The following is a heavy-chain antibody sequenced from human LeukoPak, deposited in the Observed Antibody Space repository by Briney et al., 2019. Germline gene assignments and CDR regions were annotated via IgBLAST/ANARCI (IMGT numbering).Heavy chain of an antibody. V-gene: IGHV1-8*01. CDR2: VNPNSGNT. D-gene: IGHD3-22*01. Sequence: ASVKVSCKTSGYTFTSSDLNWVRQATGQGLEWMGWVNPNSGNTGYAEKFQGRVTMTMDPSISTAYMELSSLRSEDTAVYCCARRSDDYDSSAYYHWGQGTLVTVSS. J-gene: IGHJ4*02. CDR1: GYTFTSSD. CDR3: ARRSDDYDSSAYYH.